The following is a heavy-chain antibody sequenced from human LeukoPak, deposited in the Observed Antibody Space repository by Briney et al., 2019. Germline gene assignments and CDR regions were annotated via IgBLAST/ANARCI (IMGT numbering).Heavy chain of an antibody. CDR2: IIPIFGTA. V-gene: IGHV1-69*13. CDR3: ARASSGPQWAFDY. D-gene: IGHD6-19*01. J-gene: IGHJ4*02. Sequence: ASVKVSCKASGGTFSSYAISWVRQAPGQGLEWMGGIIPIFGTANYAQKFQGRVAITADESTSTAYMELSSLRSEDTAVYYCARASSGPQWAFDYWGQGTLVTVSS. CDR1: GGTFSSYA.